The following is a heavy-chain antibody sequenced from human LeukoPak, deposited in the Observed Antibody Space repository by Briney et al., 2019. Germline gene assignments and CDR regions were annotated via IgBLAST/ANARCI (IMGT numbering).Heavy chain of an antibody. J-gene: IGHJ4*02. CDR1: GGSISSYY. CDR3: ARTAAAGKGSFDY. CDR2: IYYSGST. Sequence: SETLSLTCTVSGGSISSYYWSWIRQPPGKGLEWIGYIYYSGSTNYNPPLKSQVTISVDTSKNQFSLKLSSVTAADTAVYYCARTAAAGKGSFDYWGQGTLVTVSS. V-gene: IGHV4-59*01. D-gene: IGHD6-13*01.